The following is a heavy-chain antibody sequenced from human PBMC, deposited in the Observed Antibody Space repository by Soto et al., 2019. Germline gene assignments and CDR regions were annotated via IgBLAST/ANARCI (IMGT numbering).Heavy chain of an antibody. CDR1: GFTFSSYS. Sequence: GGSLRLSCAASGFTFSSYSMNWVRQAPGKGLEWVSSISSSSSYIYYADSVKGRFTISRDNAKNSLYLQMNSLRAEDTAVYYCARQAYYDFWSGYYLGEGWFDPWGQGTLVTVSS. CDR2: ISSSSSYI. D-gene: IGHD3-3*01. CDR3: ARQAYYDFWSGYYLGEGWFDP. J-gene: IGHJ5*02. V-gene: IGHV3-21*01.